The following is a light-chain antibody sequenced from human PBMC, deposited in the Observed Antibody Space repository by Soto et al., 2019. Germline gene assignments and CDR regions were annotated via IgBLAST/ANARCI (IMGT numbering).Light chain of an antibody. CDR2: DAS. CDR3: QQRSIWPPLT. J-gene: IGKJ4*01. CDR1: QSISSY. Sequence: IVLTQSPATLSLSPGERATLSCRASQSISSYLAWYQQKPGQAPRLLIYDASNRATGSPARFSASGSGTDFTLTINSLEPEDFAVYYCQQRSIWPPLTFGGGTRVELK. V-gene: IGKV3-11*01.